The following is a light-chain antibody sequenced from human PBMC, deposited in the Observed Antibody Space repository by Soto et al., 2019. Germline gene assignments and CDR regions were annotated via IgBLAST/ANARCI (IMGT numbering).Light chain of an antibody. CDR3: SSYTSSNTYV. CDR2: DVS. J-gene: IGLJ1*01. V-gene: IGLV2-18*02. Sequence: HSVLTRAGSVSGFPGQSVTISCTRTSSDVGSYNRVSWYQQPPGTAPKLMICDVSNRPSGVPDRFSGSKSGNTASLTISGLQAEDEADYYCSSYTSSNTYVFGPGTKVTVL. CDR1: SSDVGSYNR.